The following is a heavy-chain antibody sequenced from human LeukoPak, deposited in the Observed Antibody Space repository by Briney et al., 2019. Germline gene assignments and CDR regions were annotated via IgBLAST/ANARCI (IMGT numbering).Heavy chain of an antibody. CDR2: IRYDGSNK. CDR3: AKDHLMYVVPAAKSWFDP. D-gene: IGHD2-2*01. Sequence: GGSLRLSCAASGFTFSSYGMHWVRQAPGKGLEWVAFIRYDGSNKYYADSVKGRFTISRDNSKNTPYLQMNSLRAEDTAVYYCAKDHLMYVVPAAKSWFDPWGQGTLVTVSS. J-gene: IGHJ5*02. V-gene: IGHV3-30*02. CDR1: GFTFSSYG.